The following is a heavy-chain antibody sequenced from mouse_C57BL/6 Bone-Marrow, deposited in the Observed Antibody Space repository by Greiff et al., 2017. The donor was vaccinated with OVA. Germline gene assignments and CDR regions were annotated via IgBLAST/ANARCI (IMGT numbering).Heavy chain of an antibody. V-gene: IGHV1-81*01. CDR1: GYTFTSYG. CDR2: IYPRSGNT. J-gene: IGHJ3*01. D-gene: IGHD1-1*02. CDR3: ARANYQAWFAY. Sequence: VQLQESGAELARPGASVKLSCKASGYTFTSYGISWVKQRTGQGLEWIGEIYPRSGNTYYNEKFKGKATLTADKSSSTAYMELRSLTSEDSAVYFCARANYQAWFAYWGQGTLVTVSA.